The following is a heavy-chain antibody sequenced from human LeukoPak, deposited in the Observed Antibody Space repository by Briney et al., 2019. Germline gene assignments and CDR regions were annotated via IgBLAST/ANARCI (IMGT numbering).Heavy chain of an antibody. CDR2: IYPDDSDT. CDR3: ARRESISVPLCDY. J-gene: IGHJ4*02. CDR1: GYSFTRYW. D-gene: IGHD2-21*01. Sequence: GESLKISCKGFGYSFTRYWIGWVRQMPGKGLEWMGIIYPDDSDTTYSPSFQGQVTISADKSISTAYLQWSSLKASDTAMYYCARRESISVPLCDYWGQGTLVTVSS. V-gene: IGHV5-51*01.